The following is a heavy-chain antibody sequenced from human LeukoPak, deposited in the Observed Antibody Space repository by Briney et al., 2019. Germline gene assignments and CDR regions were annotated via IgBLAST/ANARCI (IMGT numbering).Heavy chain of an antibody. J-gene: IGHJ4*02. D-gene: IGHD2/OR15-2a*01. CDR1: GFTFTDYY. V-gene: IGHV1-2*02. Sequence: GASVKVSCKSSGFTFTDYYIHWVRRAPGQGLEWMGYIGPHSSATSSPQEFQGRVTMTRDTSMSTAYMELTRLTSDDTAVYYCAREGNGLLSKDFDYWGQGTLVTVSS. CDR2: IGPHSSAT. CDR3: AREGNGLLSKDFDY.